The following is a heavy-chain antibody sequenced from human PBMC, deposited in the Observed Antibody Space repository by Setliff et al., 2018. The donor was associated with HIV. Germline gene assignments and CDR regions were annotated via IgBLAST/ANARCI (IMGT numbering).Heavy chain of an antibody. CDR1: AGSLSGYY. CDR2: INDSGNT. CDR3: ARRTSFTGGAVAGHFDN. J-gene: IGHJ4*02. Sequence: SETLSLTCDVYAGSLSGYYWSWIRQSPGKGLEWIGEINDSGNTNYNPSLKSRVTISVDTSKNHFSLRLSSVTAADTTIYYCARRTSFTGGAVAGHFDNWGQGTPVTVS. D-gene: IGHD6-19*01. V-gene: IGHV4-34*01.